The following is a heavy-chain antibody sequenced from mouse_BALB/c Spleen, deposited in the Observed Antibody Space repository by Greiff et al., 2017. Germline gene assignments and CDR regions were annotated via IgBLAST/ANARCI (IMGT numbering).Heavy chain of an antibody. CDR1: GFTFSSYG. J-gene: IGHJ4*01. D-gene: IGHD3-2*02. CDR2: INSNGGST. V-gene: IGHV5-6-3*01. Sequence: DVMLVESGGGLVQPGGSLKLSCAASGFTFSSYGMSWVRQTPDKRLELVATINSNGGSTYYPDSVKGRFTISRDNAKNTLYLQMSSLKSEDTAMYYCAREGYPHYYAMDYWGQGTSVTVSS. CDR3: AREGYPHYYAMDY.